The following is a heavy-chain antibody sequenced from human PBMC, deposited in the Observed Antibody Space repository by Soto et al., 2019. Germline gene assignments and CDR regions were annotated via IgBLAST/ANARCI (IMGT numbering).Heavy chain of an antibody. Sequence: QVQLVESGGGVVQPGRSLRLSCAASGFTFSSYGMHWVRQSPGKGLEWVAVIWYDGSNKYYADSVKGRFTISRDNSKNTLYLQMNSLRAEDTAVYYCARDTDYGVDYWGQGTLVTVSS. CDR3: ARDTDYGVDY. CDR1: GFTFSSYG. J-gene: IGHJ4*02. D-gene: IGHD4-17*01. CDR2: IWYDGSNK. V-gene: IGHV3-33*01.